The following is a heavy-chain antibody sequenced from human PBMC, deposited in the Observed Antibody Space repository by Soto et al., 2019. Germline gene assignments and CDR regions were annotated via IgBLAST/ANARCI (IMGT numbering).Heavy chain of an antibody. D-gene: IGHD3-22*01. Sequence: GGSLRLSCAASAFTFNNYAMSWVRQAPGKGLEWVSGIGGSGRTTYYADSVKGRFTISRDNANNTLFLQMNSLRAEDTAVYYCAKSRYSDSSGDFYDYWGQGTIVTVSS. CDR1: AFTFNNYA. CDR2: IGGSGRTT. V-gene: IGHV3-23*01. CDR3: AKSRYSDSSGDFYDY. J-gene: IGHJ4*02.